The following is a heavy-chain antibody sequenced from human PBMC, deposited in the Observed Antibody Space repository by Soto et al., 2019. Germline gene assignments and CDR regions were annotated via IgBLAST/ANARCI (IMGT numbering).Heavy chain of an antibody. D-gene: IGHD2-2*01. V-gene: IGHV3-23*01. CDR2: VSGSAGTT. J-gene: IGHJ4*02. CDR1: GFTFSDYA. CDR3: AKHSRETTTCCGED. Sequence: EVQLLESGGGLVQPGGPLRLSCAASGFTFSDYAMSWVRQAPGRGLEWVSGVSGSAGTTYYADSVKGRFTISRDNSKNTLCLQMNSLRAEDTAVYYCAKHSRETTTCCGEDWGQGPLVTVSS.